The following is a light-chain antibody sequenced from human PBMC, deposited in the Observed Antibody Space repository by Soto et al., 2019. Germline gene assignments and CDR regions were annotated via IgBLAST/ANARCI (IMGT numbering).Light chain of an antibody. Sequence: ETLMTQSPATLSVSPGERATLSCRASQSVNNNLAWYQQKLGQAPRVLIYGASTRATGIPARFTGSGSGTEFILTITSLQSEDSEVYYCQEHNTWPWTLGQGTKVDIK. J-gene: IGKJ1*01. CDR2: GAS. CDR1: QSVNNN. V-gene: IGKV3-15*01. CDR3: QEHNTWPWT.